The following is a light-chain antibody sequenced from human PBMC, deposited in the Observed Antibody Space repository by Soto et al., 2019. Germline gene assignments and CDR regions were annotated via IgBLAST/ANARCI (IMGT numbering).Light chain of an antibody. V-gene: IGLV1-47*01. CDR2: RNN. J-gene: IGLJ2*01. CDR3: AAWGDSLVV. Sequence: QSVLTQPSSASGTPGQRVTISCSGSSSNIGRNYVYWYQQLPGTAPKLLIYRNNQRPSGVPDRFSGSKSGTSASLAISGLRSEDDADYYCAAWGDSLVVFGGGTQLTVL. CDR1: SSNIGRNY.